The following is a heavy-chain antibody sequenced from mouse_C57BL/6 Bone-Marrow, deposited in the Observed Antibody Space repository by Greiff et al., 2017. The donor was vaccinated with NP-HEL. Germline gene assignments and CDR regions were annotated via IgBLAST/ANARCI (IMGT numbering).Heavy chain of an antibody. CDR3: ARRGTSFYFAY. D-gene: IGHD2-14*01. Sequence: QVQLQQSGAELVRPGASVKLSCKASGYTFTSYGIGWVKQRPGQGLEWIGDIYPGGGNTYYNEKFKGKATLTADKSSSTAYMQLSSLTSEDSAVYYCARRGTSFYFAYWGQGTTVTVSA. CDR1: GYTFTSYG. J-gene: IGHJ3*01. CDR2: IYPGGGNT. V-gene: IGHV1-63*01.